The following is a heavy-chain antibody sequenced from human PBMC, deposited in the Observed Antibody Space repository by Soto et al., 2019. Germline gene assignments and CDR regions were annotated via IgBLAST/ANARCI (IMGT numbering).Heavy chain of an antibody. D-gene: IGHD2-2*01. CDR1: GGTFSSYA. J-gene: IGHJ6*02. V-gene: IGHV1-69*12. Sequence: QVQLVQSGAEVKKPGSSVKVSCKASGGTFSSYAISWVRQAPGQGLEWMGGIIPIFGTANYAQKFQGRVTIPADESTSTAYMELSSLRSEGTAVYYCARVSQLPWLGYYYGMDVWGQGTTVTVSS. CDR2: IIPIFGTA. CDR3: ARVSQLPWLGYYYGMDV.